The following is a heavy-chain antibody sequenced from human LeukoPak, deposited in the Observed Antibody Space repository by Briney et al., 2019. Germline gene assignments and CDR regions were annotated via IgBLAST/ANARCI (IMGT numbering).Heavy chain of an antibody. CDR2: ISVYNGNT. CDR1: GYTFTSYD. D-gene: IGHD6-13*01. V-gene: IGHV1-18*01. J-gene: IGHJ6*02. Sequence: ASVKVSCKASGYTFTSYDITWVRQAPGKGLEWMGWISVYNGNTNYAQKLQGRVTMTTDTSTSTAYMELRSLRSDDTAVYYCARPQDSSSHLYGMDVWGQGTTVTVSS. CDR3: ARPQDSSSHLYGMDV.